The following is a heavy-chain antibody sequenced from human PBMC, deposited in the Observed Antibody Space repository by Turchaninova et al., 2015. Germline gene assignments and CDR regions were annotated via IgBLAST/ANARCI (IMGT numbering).Heavy chain of an antibody. D-gene: IGHD1-26*01. J-gene: IGHJ4*02. CDR2: IFSNDEK. Sequence: QVTLKESGPVLVEPTETLTLPCTASGFSLSNARMGVSWIRQPPGEALEWLAHIFSNDEKSYSTSLKSRLTISKDTSKSQVVLTLTNMDPVDTATYFCARIRAGGWDPIPSVDYWGQGSLVTVSS. CDR3: ARIRAGGWDPIPSVDY. CDR1: GFSLSNARMG. V-gene: IGHV2-26*01.